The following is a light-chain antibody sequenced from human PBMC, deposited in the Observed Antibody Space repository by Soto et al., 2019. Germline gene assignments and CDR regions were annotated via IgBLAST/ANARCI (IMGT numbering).Light chain of an antibody. CDR3: QQYNSHSFYS. CDR1: QGVGSF. V-gene: IGKV1-5*03. CDR2: LAS. J-gene: IGKJ2*03. Sequence: DIQMAQSPSTLSASVGDTVTVTCRASQGVGSFLAWYQQKPGKAPRLLIYLASRLESGVPSRFSGSGSGTDFSLTISGLQPGDFATYFCQQYNSHSFYSFGQGTKLEIK.